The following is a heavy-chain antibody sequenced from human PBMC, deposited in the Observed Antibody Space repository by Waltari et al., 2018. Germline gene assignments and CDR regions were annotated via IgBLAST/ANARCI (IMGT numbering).Heavy chain of an antibody. J-gene: IGHJ5*02. V-gene: IGHV4-39*07. D-gene: IGHD6-6*01. CDR2: IYYSGST. Sequence: QLQLQESGPGLVKPSATLSLTCTVSGGSISSSSYYWGWIRQPPGKGLEWIGSIYYSGSTYYNPSLKSRVTISVDTSKNQFSLKLSSVTAADTAVYYCARDSRYSSSSNWFDPWGQGTLVTVSS. CDR1: GGSISSSSYY. CDR3: ARDSRYSSSSNWFDP.